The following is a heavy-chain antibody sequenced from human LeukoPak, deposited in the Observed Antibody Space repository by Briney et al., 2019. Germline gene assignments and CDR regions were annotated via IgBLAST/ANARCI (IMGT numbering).Heavy chain of an antibody. D-gene: IGHD1-14*01. J-gene: IGHJ4*02. Sequence: GGSLRLSCAASGFTFSSYSMNWVRQAPGKGLEWVSYISSSSSTIYYADSVKGRFTISRDNAKNSLYLQMNSLRAEGTAVYYCARVPTGGDFDYWGQGTLVTVSS. CDR1: GFTFSSYS. CDR3: ARVPTGGDFDY. V-gene: IGHV3-48*04. CDR2: ISSSSSTI.